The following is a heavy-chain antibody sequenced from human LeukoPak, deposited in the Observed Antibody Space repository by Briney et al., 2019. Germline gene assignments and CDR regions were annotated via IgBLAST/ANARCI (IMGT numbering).Heavy chain of an antibody. Sequence: SVKVSCKASGGTFSSYAISWVRQAPGQGLEWMGGIIPIFGTANYAQKFQGRVTITADKSTSTAYMELSSLRSEDTAVYYCARGRARKDYGSGSSIDYWGQGTLVTVSS. V-gene: IGHV1-69*06. J-gene: IGHJ4*02. CDR1: GGTFSSYA. D-gene: IGHD3-10*01. CDR3: ARGRARKDYGSGSSIDY. CDR2: IIPIFGTA.